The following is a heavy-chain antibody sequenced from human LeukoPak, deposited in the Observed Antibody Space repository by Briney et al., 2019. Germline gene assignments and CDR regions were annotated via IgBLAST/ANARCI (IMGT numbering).Heavy chain of an antibody. CDR2: INPSGGST. D-gene: IGHD2-2*02. CDR3: AREFCSSTSCYTFGWFDP. Sequence: ASVKVSCKASGYTFTSYYMHWVRQAPGQGLEWMGIINPSGGSTSYAQKFQGRVTMTRDTSTSTVYMEPSSLRSEDTAVYYRAREFCSSTSCYTFGWFDPWGQGTLVTVSS. J-gene: IGHJ5*02. CDR1: GYTFTSYY. V-gene: IGHV1-46*03.